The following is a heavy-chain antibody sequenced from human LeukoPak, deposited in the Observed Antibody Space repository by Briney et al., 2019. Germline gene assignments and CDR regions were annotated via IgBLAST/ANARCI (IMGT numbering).Heavy chain of an antibody. V-gene: IGHV3-7*01. J-gene: IGHJ6*02. D-gene: IGHD5-18*01. CDR1: GFTFSSYW. CDR2: IKQDGSEK. CDR3: ARDGYSYGCGMDV. Sequence: GGSLRLSCAASGFTFSSYWMSWVRQAPGKGLEWVANIKQDGSEKYYVDSVKGRFTISRDNAKNSLYLQMNSLRAEDTAVYYCARDGYSYGCGMDVWGQGTTVTVSS.